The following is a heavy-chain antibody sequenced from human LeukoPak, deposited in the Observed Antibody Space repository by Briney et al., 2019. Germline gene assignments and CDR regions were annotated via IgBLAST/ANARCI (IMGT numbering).Heavy chain of an antibody. CDR2: IYPGDSDT. J-gene: IGHJ6*03. CDR1: GYSFTSYW. Sequence: GESLKISCKGSGYSFTSYWIGWVRQMPGKGLEWMGIIYPGDSDTRYSPSFQGQVTSSADKSISTAYLQWSSLKASDTAMYYCARVGTTTVTTDYYYMDVWGKGTTVTISS. CDR3: ARVGTTTVTTDYYYMDV. V-gene: IGHV5-51*01. D-gene: IGHD4-17*01.